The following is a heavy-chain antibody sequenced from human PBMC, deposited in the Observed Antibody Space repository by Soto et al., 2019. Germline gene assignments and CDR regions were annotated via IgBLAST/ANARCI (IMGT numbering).Heavy chain of an antibody. V-gene: IGHV1-24*01. Sequence: GASVKVSCKVSGYTLTELSMHWVRQAPGKGLEWMGGFDPEDGETIYAQKFQGRVTMTEDTSTDTAYMELSSLRSEDTAVYYCATAFSSYGNYYYYMDVWGKGTTVTVSS. CDR2: FDPEDGET. D-gene: IGHD4-4*01. CDR3: ATAFSSYGNYYYYMDV. CDR1: GYTLTELS. J-gene: IGHJ6*03.